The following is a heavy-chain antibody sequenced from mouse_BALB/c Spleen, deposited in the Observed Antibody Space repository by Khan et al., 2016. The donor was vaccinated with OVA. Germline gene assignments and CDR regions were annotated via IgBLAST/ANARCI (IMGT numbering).Heavy chain of an antibody. J-gene: IGHJ2*01. CDR2: INPDSSTI. CDR1: GFAFSRYW. D-gene: IGHD4-1*01. V-gene: IGHV4-1*02. CDR3: ARPNWGLFDY. Sequence: EVKLLESGGGLVQPGGSLKLSCAASGFAFSRYWMSWVRQAPGKGLEWIGEINPDSSTINYTPSLKDKFIISRDNAKNTLYLQMSKVRSEDTALYYCARPNWGLFDYWGQGTTLTVSS.